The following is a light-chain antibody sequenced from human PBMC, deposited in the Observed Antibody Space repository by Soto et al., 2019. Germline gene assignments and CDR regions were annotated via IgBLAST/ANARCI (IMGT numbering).Light chain of an antibody. V-gene: IGLV2-14*01. CDR3: SSYTSSSPYV. Sequence: QSALTQPASVSGSHGQSITISCTGTGSDVGGYNYVSWYQQHPGKAPKLMIYEVSNRPSGVSNRFSGSKSGNTASLTISGLQAEDEADYYCSSYTSSSPYVFGTGTKLTVL. CDR1: GSDVGGYNY. J-gene: IGLJ1*01. CDR2: EVS.